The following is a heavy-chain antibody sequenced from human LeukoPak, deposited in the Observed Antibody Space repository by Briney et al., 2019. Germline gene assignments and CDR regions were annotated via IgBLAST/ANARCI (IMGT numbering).Heavy chain of an antibody. V-gene: IGHV3-48*01. D-gene: IGHD3-3*01. CDR3: ARDLYDFWSGYYALDY. J-gene: IGHJ4*02. Sequence: GGSLRLSCAASGFTFSSYSMNWVRQAPGKGLEWVSYISSSSSTIYYADSVKGRFTISRDNAKNSLYLQMNSLRAEDTAVYYCARDLYDFWSGYYALDYWGQGTLVTVSS. CDR1: GFTFSSYS. CDR2: ISSSSSTI.